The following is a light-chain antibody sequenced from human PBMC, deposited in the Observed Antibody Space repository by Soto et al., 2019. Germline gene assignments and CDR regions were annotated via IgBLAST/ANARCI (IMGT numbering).Light chain of an antibody. CDR1: QSVLYSSDNKNY. V-gene: IGKV4-1*01. Sequence: VMTQSPESLTVSLGERDTINCRSSQSVLYSSDNKNYLAWYQQEPGQPPKLLISWASTRESGVPDRFSGSGSGTDFTLTISSLQAEDVAVYYCQQYYSTPPTFGQGTKVDIK. J-gene: IGKJ1*01. CDR3: QQYYSTPPT. CDR2: WAS.